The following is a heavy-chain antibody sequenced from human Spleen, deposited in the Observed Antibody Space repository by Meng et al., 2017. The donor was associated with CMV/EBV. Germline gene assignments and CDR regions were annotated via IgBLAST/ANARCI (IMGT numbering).Heavy chain of an antibody. V-gene: IGHV3-21*04. CDR2: ISSGSTYI. CDR1: GFAFDTYS. D-gene: IGHD3-10*01. J-gene: IGHJ6*02. Sequence: GESLKISCAASGFAFDTYSVNWVRQAPGKGLEWVSSISSGSTYIHYAESVKGRFTISRDNSKNTLYLQMNSLRAEDTALYYCAKVRGMRYGMDVWGQGTTVTVSS. CDR3: AKVRGMRYGMDV.